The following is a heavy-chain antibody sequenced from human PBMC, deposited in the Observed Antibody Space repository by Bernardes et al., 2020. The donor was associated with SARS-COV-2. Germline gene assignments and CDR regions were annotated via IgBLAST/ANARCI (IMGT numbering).Heavy chain of an antibody. CDR1: RDSISSYY. D-gene: IGHD3-22*01. CDR3: ASVFWDYYDSSGPVSPFDN. CDR2: THYFGNT. Sequence: SEALSLTCTVSRDSISSYYWNWIRQSPGKGLEWIGSTHYFGNTYYNPSLKSRVTISIDTSKNQVSLKLSSVTAADTAVYFCASVFWDYYDSSGPVSPFDNWGRGALVTVSS. V-gene: IGHV4-59*05. J-gene: IGHJ4*02.